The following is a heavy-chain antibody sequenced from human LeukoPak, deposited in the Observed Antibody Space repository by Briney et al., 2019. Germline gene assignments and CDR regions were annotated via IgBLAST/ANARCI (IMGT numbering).Heavy chain of an antibody. CDR2: ISWNSGSI. D-gene: IGHD3-22*01. Sequence: GGSLRLSCAASGFTFDDYAMHWVRHAPGKGLEWVSGISWNSGSIGYADSEKGRFTISRDNSKNTVFLQMNSLKTEDTAVYYCARRGRDSSGYAHGYDYWGQGTLVTVSS. J-gene: IGHJ4*02. V-gene: IGHV3-9*01. CDR1: GFTFDDYA. CDR3: ARRGRDSSGYAHGYDY.